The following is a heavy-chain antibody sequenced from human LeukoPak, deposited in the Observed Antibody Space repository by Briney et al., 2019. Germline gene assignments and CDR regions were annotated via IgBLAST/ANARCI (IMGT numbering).Heavy chain of an antibody. J-gene: IGHJ5*02. CDR2: IKPSGGST. D-gene: IGHD5-18*01. Sequence: ASVKVSCKASGYIFTSYLMHWVRQAPGQGLEWMGLIKPSGGSTRYAQKFQGRVTMTRDMSTSTVYMELSSLRSEDTAVYYCARALPHRRLMDTTMEQHWFDPWGQGTLVTVSS. CDR3: ARALPHRRLMDTTMEQHWFDP. V-gene: IGHV1-46*01. CDR1: GYIFTSYL.